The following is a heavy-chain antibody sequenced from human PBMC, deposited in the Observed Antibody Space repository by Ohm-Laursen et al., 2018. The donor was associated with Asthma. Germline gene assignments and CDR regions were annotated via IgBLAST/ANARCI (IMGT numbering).Heavy chain of an antibody. J-gene: IGHJ6*02. CDR3: ARDLEVGASYYYYYGMDV. V-gene: IGHV1-69-2*01. Sequence: ATVKISCKVSGYTFTDYYMHWVQQAPGKGLEWMGLVDPEDGETIYAEKFQGRVTMTRDTSTSTVYMELSSLRAEDTAVYYCARDLEVGASYYYYYGMDVWGQGTTVTVSS. CDR1: GYTFTDYY. D-gene: IGHD1-26*01. CDR2: VDPEDGET.